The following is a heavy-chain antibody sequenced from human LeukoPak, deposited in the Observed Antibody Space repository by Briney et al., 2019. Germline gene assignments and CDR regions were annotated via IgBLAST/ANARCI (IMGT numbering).Heavy chain of an antibody. V-gene: IGHV3-21*01. CDR2: ISSSSSYI. CDR1: GFTFSSYA. CDR3: ARYMGQQLAGAFDI. Sequence: GGSLRLSCAASGFTFSSYAMSWVRQAPGKGLEWVSSISSSSSYIYYADSVKGRFTISRDNAKNSLYLQMNSLRAEDTAVYYCARYMGQQLAGAFDIWGQGTMVTVSS. J-gene: IGHJ3*02. D-gene: IGHD6-13*01.